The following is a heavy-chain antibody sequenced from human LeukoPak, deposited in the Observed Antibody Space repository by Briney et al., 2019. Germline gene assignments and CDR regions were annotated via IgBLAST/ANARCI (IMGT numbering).Heavy chain of an antibody. Sequence: ASVKVSCKASGYTFTGYYMHWVRQAPGQGLEWMGWINPNSGGTNCAQKFQGRVTMTRDTSISTAYMELSRLRSDDTAVYYCASGINMVRGVADAFDIWGQGTMVTVSS. CDR3: ASGINMVRGVADAFDI. CDR2: INPNSGGT. CDR1: GYTFTGYY. D-gene: IGHD3-10*01. V-gene: IGHV1-2*02. J-gene: IGHJ3*02.